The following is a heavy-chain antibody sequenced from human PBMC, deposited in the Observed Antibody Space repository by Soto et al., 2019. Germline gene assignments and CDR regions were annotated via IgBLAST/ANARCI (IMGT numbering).Heavy chain of an antibody. CDR2: ISAYNGNT. CDR1: GYTFTRYG. J-gene: IGHJ3*02. D-gene: IGHD2-15*01. Sequence: ASVKVSCKASGYTFTRYGISWVRQAPGQGLEWMGWISAYNGNTNYAQKLQGRVTTTTDTSTSTAYMELRSLRSDDTAVYYCAIGGLGYCSGGSCPADAFNIWG. V-gene: IGHV1-18*01. CDR3: AIGGLGYCSGGSCPADAFNI.